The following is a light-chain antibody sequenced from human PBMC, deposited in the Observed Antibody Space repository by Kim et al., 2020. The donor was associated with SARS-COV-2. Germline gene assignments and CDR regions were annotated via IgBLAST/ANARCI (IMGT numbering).Light chain of an antibody. V-gene: IGKV3-15*01. J-gene: IGKJ2*01. CDR3: QQYNNWPYT. Sequence: VSPGESTTLSCRASQSVSSNLAWYQQKPGQAPRLLIYGASTRATGIPARFSGSGSGTEFTLTISSLQSEDFAVYYCQQYNNWPYTFGQGTKLEI. CDR1: QSVSSN. CDR2: GAS.